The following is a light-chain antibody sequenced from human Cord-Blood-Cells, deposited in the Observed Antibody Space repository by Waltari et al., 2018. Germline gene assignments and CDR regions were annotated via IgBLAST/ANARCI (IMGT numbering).Light chain of an antibody. J-gene: IGKJ5*01. CDR3: QQYYSTPIT. CDR2: AAS. V-gene: IGKV1-NL1*01. CDR1: HVISNS. Sequence: DIQMTQSPSSLSASVGDRVTITCRASHVISNSLAWYQQKPGKAPKLLLYAASRLESGVPSKFSGSGSGTDYTLTISSLQPEDFATYYCQQYYSTPITFGQGTRLEIK.